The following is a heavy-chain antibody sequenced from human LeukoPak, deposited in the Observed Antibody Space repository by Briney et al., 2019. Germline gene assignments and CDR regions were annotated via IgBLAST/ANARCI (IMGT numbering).Heavy chain of an antibody. CDR3: ARENGDYYDSSGWIGSYYYYMDV. D-gene: IGHD3-22*01. CDR2: IYTSGST. Sequence: SETLSLTCTVSGGSISSYYWSWIRQPAGKGLEWIGRIYTSGSTNYNPSLKSRVTMSVDTSKNQFSLKLSSVTAADTAVYCCARENGDYYDSSGWIGSYYYYMDVWGKGTTVTVSS. V-gene: IGHV4-4*07. CDR1: GGSISSYY. J-gene: IGHJ6*03.